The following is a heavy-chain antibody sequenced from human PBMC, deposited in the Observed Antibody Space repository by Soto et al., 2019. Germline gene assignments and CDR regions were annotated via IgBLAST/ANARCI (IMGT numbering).Heavy chain of an antibody. J-gene: IGHJ6*02. CDR2: IIPIFGTA. Sequence: SVKVSCKASGGTFSSYAISWVRQAPGQGLEWMGGIIPIFGTANYAQKFQGRVTITADESTSTAYMELSSLRSEDTAVYYCARGRRVATIIVPYGMDVWGQGTTVTVSS. CDR1: GGTFSSYA. D-gene: IGHD5-12*01. V-gene: IGHV1-69*13. CDR3: ARGRRVATIIVPYGMDV.